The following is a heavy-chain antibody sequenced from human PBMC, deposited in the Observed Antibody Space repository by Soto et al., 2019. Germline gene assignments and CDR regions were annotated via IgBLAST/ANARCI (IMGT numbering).Heavy chain of an antibody. CDR2: MNPNSGNT. D-gene: IGHD3-3*01. CDR1: GYTFTSYD. Sequence: AASVKVSCKASGYTFTSYDINWVRQATGQGLEWMGWMNPNSGNTGYAQKFQGRVTMTRNTSISTAYMELSSLRSEDTAVYYCARGALPYGVTIFGVVRNYYGMDVWGQGTTVTVSS. J-gene: IGHJ6*02. V-gene: IGHV1-8*01. CDR3: ARGALPYGVTIFGVVRNYYGMDV.